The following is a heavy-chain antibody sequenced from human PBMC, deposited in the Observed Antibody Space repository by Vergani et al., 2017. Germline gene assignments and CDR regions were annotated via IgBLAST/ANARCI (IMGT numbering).Heavy chain of an antibody. CDR1: GGSFSTGAQS. CDR2: IYTSGAT. CDR3: ARDGGEYDKEALDV. J-gene: IGHJ3*01. V-gene: IGHV4-61*02. D-gene: IGHD2-21*01. Sequence: QVQLQESGPGLVKPSQTLSLTCTVSGGSFSTGAQSWTWLRQSAGTGLEWSGRIYTSGATNYNPSLRSRAIRSVDASKKQFSLKLTAGAAADTDGYDCARDGGEYDKEALDVWGQGTKVTVTS.